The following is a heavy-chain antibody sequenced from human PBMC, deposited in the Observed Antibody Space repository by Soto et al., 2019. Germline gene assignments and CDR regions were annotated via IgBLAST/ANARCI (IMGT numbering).Heavy chain of an antibody. V-gene: IGHV4-31*03. CDR3: ARDLGQQLAQGNWFDP. D-gene: IGHD6-13*01. Sequence: SSETLSLTCTVSGGSISSGGYYWSWIRQHPGKGLEWIGYIYYSGSTYYNPSLKSRVTISVDTSKNQFPLKLSSVTAADTAVYYCARDLGQQLAQGNWFDPWGQGTLVTVSS. CDR1: GGSISSGGYY. J-gene: IGHJ5*02. CDR2: IYYSGST.